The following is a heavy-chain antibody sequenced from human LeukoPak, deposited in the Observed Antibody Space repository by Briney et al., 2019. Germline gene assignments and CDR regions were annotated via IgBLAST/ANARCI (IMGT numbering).Heavy chain of an antibody. D-gene: IGHD1-26*01. Sequence: PGGSLRLSCAASGITFRNYGFHWVRQAPGKGLEWVAIIWYDGSNEYYADSVKGRFTISRDNSKNTLYLQMNSLRAEDTADYYCATSRGSYYMDVWGKGTTVTVSS. V-gene: IGHV3-33*01. CDR1: GITFRNYG. CDR2: IWYDGSNE. J-gene: IGHJ6*03. CDR3: ATSRGSYYMDV.